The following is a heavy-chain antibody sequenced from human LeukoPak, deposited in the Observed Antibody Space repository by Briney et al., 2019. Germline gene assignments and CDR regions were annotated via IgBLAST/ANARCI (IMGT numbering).Heavy chain of an antibody. CDR2: ISAYNSNT. Sequence: ASVKVSCKASGYTFTSFGTSWVRRPPGQGFEWMGWISAYNSNTNYAQKLQGRVTMTTDTSTSTGYMELRSLRSGHTAVYYCARGVAAGYSDYWGQGTLVTVSS. CDR3: ARGVAAGYSDY. CDR1: GYTFTSFG. J-gene: IGHJ4*02. V-gene: IGHV1-18*01. D-gene: IGHD6-13*01.